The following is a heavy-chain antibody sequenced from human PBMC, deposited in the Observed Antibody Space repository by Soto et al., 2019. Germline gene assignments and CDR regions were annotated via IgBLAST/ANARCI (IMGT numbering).Heavy chain of an antibody. V-gene: IGHV3-23*01. Sequence: GGSLRLSCADSGFTLTNYAMTWARQAPGKGLEWVSSLLRSGSTTYYADSVKGRFTMSSDISANSLYLQMDSLRAEDTAAYYCAKDAVSGDGIWLLDSWGQGTVVTVSS. D-gene: IGHD4-17*01. J-gene: IGHJ4*02. CDR3: AKDAVSGDGIWLLDS. CDR1: GFTLTNYA. CDR2: LLRSGSTT.